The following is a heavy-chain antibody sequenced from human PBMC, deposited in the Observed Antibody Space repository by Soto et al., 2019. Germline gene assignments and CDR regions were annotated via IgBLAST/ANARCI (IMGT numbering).Heavy chain of an antibody. CDR3: AKREGAWYFDY. J-gene: IGHJ4*02. CDR2: ISGSAGNT. D-gene: IGHD1-26*01. Sequence: PGGSLRLSCAASGFTFSSYAMSWVRQAPGKGLEWVSAISGSAGNTNYADSARGRFTISRDNSKNILYLQMNSLRAEDTAVYYCAKREGAWYFDYWGLGTLVTVSS. CDR1: GFTFSSYA. V-gene: IGHV3-23*01.